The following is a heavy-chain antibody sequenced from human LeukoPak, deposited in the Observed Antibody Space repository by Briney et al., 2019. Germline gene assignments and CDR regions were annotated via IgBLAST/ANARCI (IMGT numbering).Heavy chain of an antibody. J-gene: IGHJ6*02. V-gene: IGHV1-2*02. CDR1: GYTFTSYG. D-gene: IGHD3-3*01. CDR2: INPKTGGT. CDR3: ARVPIRQFLEWFGGMDV. Sequence: ASVKVSCKASGYTFTSYGISWVRQAPGQGLEWMGWINPKTGGTYYAQKFQGRVTMTRDTSISTAYMELRSLSFDDTAMYYCARVPIRQFLEWFGGMDVWGQGTTVTVSS.